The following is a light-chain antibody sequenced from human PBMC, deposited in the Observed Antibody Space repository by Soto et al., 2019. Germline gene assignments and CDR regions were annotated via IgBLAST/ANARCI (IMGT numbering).Light chain of an antibody. CDR3: ATWDDSLGGPV. V-gene: IGLV1-47*01. CDR2: RDN. Sequence: QSVLTQTPSVSGTPGQRVNISRSGSSSNIGRNYVYWYHQFPGTAPKLLIYRDNERPSGVPDRFSGSKSGTSASLAISGLRSGDEADYHCATWDDSLGGPVFGGGTKVTVL. CDR1: SSNIGRNY. J-gene: IGLJ2*01.